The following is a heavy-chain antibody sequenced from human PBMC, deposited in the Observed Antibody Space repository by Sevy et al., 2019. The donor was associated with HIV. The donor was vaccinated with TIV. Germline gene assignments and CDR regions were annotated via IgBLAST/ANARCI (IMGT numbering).Heavy chain of an antibody. D-gene: IGHD3-22*01. CDR2: IYSGTNT. J-gene: IGHJ6*02. CDR3: ARDRITYYYDSSGYYTSGYGMDV. CDR1: GFNVSSNY. V-gene: IGHV3-53*01. Sequence: GGSLRLSCAASGFNVSSNYMNWVRQAPGKGLEWVSVIYSGTNTYDADSVKGRFTISRDTSKNTLYLQMNSLKAEDTAVYYCARDRITYYYDSSGYYTSGYGMDVWGQGTTVTVSS.